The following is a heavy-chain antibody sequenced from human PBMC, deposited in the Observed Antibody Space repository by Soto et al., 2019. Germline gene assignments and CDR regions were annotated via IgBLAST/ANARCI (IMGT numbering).Heavy chain of an antibody. CDR1: GGSFSGYY. CDR2: INHSGST. J-gene: IGHJ4*02. Sequence: SETLSLTCAVYGGSFSGYYWSWIRQPPGKGLEWIGEINHSGSTNYNPSLKSRVTISVDTSKNQFSLKLSSVTAADTAVYYCARGLGEAAAHQYGYWGQGTPVTVSS. V-gene: IGHV4-34*01. CDR3: ARGLGEAAAHQYGY. D-gene: IGHD2-2*01.